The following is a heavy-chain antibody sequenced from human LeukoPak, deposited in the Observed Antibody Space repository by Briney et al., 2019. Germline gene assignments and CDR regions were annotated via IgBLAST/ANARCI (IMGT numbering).Heavy chain of an antibody. CDR1: GFTFSSYA. Sequence: GGSLRLSCAASGFTFSSYATSWVRQAPGKGLEWVSSTSISGSSTYYADSVKGRFTISRDNSKNTLYLQMNSLRAEDTAVYYCATSWEDYYYYMDVWGKGTTVTVSS. J-gene: IGHJ6*03. D-gene: IGHD1-26*01. CDR2: TSISGSST. V-gene: IGHV3-23*01. CDR3: ATSWEDYYYYMDV.